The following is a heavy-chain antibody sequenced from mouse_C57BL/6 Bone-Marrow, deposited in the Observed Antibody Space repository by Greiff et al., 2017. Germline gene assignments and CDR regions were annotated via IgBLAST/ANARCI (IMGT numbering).Heavy chain of an antibody. CDR1: GYTFTTYP. J-gene: IGHJ1*03. V-gene: IGHV1-47*01. CDR2: FHPYNDDT. CDR3: ARNYYGSSGDWYFDV. Sequence: QVQLQQSGAELVKPGASVKMSCKASGYTFTTYPIEWMKQNHGKSLEWIGNFHPYNDDTKYNEKFKGNATLTVEKSSSTVYLELSRLTSDDSAVYYCARNYYGSSGDWYFDVWGTGTTVTVSS. D-gene: IGHD1-1*01.